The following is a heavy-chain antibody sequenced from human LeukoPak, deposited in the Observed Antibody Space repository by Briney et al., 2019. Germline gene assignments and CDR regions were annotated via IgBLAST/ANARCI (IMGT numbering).Heavy chain of an antibody. CDR1: GCTFSTYA. CDR2: IGGSDSRT. CDR3: AKDSSSYNWGYMDV. V-gene: IGHV3-23*01. Sequence: GGSLRLSCAASGCTFSTYAMAWVRQAPGKGLEWVSIIGGSDSRTYYADSVKGRFTISRDNSKNTLYLQMNSLRAEDTAVYYCAKDSSSYNWGYMDVWGKGTTVIVSS. D-gene: IGHD1-20*01. J-gene: IGHJ6*03.